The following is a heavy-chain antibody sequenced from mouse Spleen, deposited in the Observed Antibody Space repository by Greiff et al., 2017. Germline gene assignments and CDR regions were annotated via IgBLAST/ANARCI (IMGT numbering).Heavy chain of an antibody. Sequence: QVQLQQSGAELVRPGTSVKVSCKASGYAFTNYLIEWVKQRPGQGLEWIGVINPGSGGTNYNEKFKGKATLTADKSSSTAYMQLSSLTSEDSAVYFCAHSNPYYFDYWGQGTTLTVSS. D-gene: IGHD2-5*01. CDR3: AHSNPYYFDY. J-gene: IGHJ2*01. V-gene: IGHV1-54*01. CDR2: INPGSGGT. CDR1: GYAFTNYL.